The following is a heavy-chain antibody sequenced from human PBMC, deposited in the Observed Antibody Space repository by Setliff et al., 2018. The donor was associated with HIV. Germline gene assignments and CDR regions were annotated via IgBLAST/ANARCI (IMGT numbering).Heavy chain of an antibody. CDR3: ARERRLHGIQPPYWYFDL. J-gene: IGHJ2*01. V-gene: IGHV4-34*01. CDR2: INHGGTT. CDR1: GGSFSYDY. Sequence: PSETLSLTCGVYGGSFSYDYWSWIRQPPGEELEWIGEINHGGTTKYNPALKGRFAISIDTSKNQFSLKLASVTAAVTAVYYCARERRLHGIQPPYWYFDLWSRGTLVTVSS. D-gene: IGHD1-1*01.